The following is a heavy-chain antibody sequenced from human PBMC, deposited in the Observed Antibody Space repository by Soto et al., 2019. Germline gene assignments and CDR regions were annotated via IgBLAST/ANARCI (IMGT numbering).Heavy chain of an antibody. D-gene: IGHD2-2*01. V-gene: IGHV1-69*13. Sequence: GASVKVSCKASGDSFNSYAISWVRQAPGQGLEWMGGIIPIFHTANHAQKFQARVTMTADESASTAYMELSGLRSEDTAVYYCAGVGYCNTTNCLFYYYHYGMDVWGQGTTVTVSS. CDR2: IIPIFHTA. CDR1: GDSFNSYA. J-gene: IGHJ6*02. CDR3: AGVGYCNTTNCLFYYYHYGMDV.